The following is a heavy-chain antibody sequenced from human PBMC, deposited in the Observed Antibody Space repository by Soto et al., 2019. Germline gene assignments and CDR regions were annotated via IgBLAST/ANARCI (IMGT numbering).Heavy chain of an antibody. Sequence: GGSLRLSCAASGFTFSSYAMSWVRQAPGKGLEWVSAISGSGGSTYYADSVKGRFTISRDNSKNTLYLQMNSLRAEDTAVYYCVKDNSGSSWEQYYYYGMDVWGQGTTVTVSS. V-gene: IGHV3-23*01. CDR3: VKDNSGSSWEQYYYYGMDV. J-gene: IGHJ6*02. D-gene: IGHD6-13*01. CDR1: GFTFSSYA. CDR2: ISGSGGST.